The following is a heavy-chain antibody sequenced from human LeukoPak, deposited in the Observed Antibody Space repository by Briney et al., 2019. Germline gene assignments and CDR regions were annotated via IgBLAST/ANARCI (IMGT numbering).Heavy chain of an antibody. CDR1: GFTFSSYA. V-gene: IGHV3-30*01. Sequence: GESLRLSCAASGFTFSSYAMHWVRQTPGKGLEWVAVISYDGSNKYYADSVKGRFTISRDNSKNTLHLQMNSLRAEDTAVYYCARDGPHSSGWY. CDR3: ARDGPHSSGWY. CDR2: ISYDGSNK. D-gene: IGHD6-19*01. J-gene: IGHJ2*01.